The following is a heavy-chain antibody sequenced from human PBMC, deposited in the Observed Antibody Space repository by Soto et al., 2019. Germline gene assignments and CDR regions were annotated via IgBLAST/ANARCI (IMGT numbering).Heavy chain of an antibody. D-gene: IGHD1-1*01. J-gene: IGHJ5*01. Sequence: SGPTLVNPTRILTLTCSFSRFSLSSNGEGVGWIRQAPGKALEWLAFIYWDDDKRYSPSLKSRLSIIKDTSINQVFLIMTTVDPVDSATYYCAHRSLYRGCWNSGWFVSWCQGLLVSVSS. CDR3: AHRSLYRGCWNSGWFVS. CDR2: IYWDDDK. V-gene: IGHV2-5*02. CDR1: RFSLSSNGEG.